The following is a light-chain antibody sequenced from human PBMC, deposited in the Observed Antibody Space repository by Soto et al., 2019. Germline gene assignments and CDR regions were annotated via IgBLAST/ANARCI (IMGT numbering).Light chain of an antibody. CDR3: QQRSDWPIT. J-gene: IGKJ5*01. CDR2: EAS. Sequence: EIVLTQSPGTLSLSPGERATLSCRGSQSVRSHLVWYQQKPGQAPRLLIYEASNRATGIPARFSGCGSGTDFTLTISSLEPEDFAVYYCQQRSDWPITFGQGTRLEIK. V-gene: IGKV3-11*01. CDR1: QSVRSH.